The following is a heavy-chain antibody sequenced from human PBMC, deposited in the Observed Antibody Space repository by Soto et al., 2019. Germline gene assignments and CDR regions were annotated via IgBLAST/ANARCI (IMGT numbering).Heavy chain of an antibody. V-gene: IGHV3-30*03. D-gene: IGHD3-10*01. CDR1: GFPFTTYG. Sequence: QVQLVESGGGVVQPGTSLRLSCVASGFPFTTYGMHWVREGPGKGLEWVAVISFDGSNKYYADSVKGRFTISRDNSKNKLLQQMKSLRPEDEALDYCGGGEYYFDYRGQGTLVTVSS. J-gene: IGHJ4*02. CDR2: ISFDGSNK. CDR3: GGGEYYFDY.